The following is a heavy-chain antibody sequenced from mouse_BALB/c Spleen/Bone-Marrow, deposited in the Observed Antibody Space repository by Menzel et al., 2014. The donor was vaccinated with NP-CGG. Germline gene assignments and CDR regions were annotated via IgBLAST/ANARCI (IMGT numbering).Heavy chain of an antibody. CDR2: IDPSDSYT. J-gene: IGHJ4*01. CDR1: GYTFTSYW. V-gene: IGHV1S127*01. CDR3: TRDAMGY. Sequence: VKLMESGAELVKPGASVKMSCKASGYTFTSYWMHWVRQRPGQGLEWIGVIDPSDSYTSYIQKFKGKATLTVDTSSSTAYMQLSSLTSEDSAVYYCTRDAMGYWGQGTSVTVSS.